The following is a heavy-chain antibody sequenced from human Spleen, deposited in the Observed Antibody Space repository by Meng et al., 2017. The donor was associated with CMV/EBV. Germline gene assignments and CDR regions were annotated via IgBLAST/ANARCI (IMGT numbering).Heavy chain of an antibody. Sequence: GLNIRRYGMNRVRKAKGKGVEWVEDIKYDGRKKKYEEYEKGRFTISRDNSKNKLYLQMNSLRAEDTAVYYCAVEYSSSSEDYWGQGTLVTVSS. V-gene: IGHV3-30*04. CDR1: GLNIRRYG. D-gene: IGHD6-6*01. CDR2: IKYDGRKK. J-gene: IGHJ4*02. CDR3: AVEYSSSSEDY.